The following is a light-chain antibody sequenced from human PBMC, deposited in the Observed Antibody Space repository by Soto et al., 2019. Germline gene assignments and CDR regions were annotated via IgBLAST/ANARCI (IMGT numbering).Light chain of an antibody. V-gene: IGKV1-39*01. CDR2: AAS. Sequence: DIHVTQSPSSLSASVGYIVTITCRASQSISSYLNWYQQKPGKAPKLLIYAASSLQSGVPSRFSGSGSGTDFTLTISSLQPEDFATYYCQQSDSTITFGQGTRLEIK. J-gene: IGKJ5*01. CDR1: QSISSY. CDR3: QQSDSTIT.